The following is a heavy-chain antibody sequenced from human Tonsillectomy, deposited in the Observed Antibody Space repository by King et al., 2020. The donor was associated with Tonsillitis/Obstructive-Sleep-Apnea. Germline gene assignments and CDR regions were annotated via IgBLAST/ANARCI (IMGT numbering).Heavy chain of an antibody. V-gene: IGHV3-11*06. CDR2: ISSSNNYA. J-gene: IGHJ6*02. CDR3: AGDSTSSHGLYYYYYAMDV. D-gene: IGHD2-2*01. Sequence: VQLLESGGGLVKPGGSLRLSCAASGFTFSDYYMSWIRQAPGKGLEWVSSISSSNNYANYADSVKGRFTISRDNANNSLYLQMNSLSAEDTAVYYCAGDSTSSHGLYYYYYAMDVWGQGTTVTVSS. CDR1: GFTFSDYY.